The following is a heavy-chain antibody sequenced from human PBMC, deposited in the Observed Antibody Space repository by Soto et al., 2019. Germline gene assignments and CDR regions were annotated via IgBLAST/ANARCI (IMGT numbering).Heavy chain of an antibody. Sequence: QDQLVQSGAEVKKPGASVKVSCKASGYTFTSYGVSWVRQAPGQGLEWMGWSSAYNGNTKYEQKLKGRVNMTTDSFTSLAYMELSSARSEDAAVDYCARDGPAIDYWGQGTLVTVSS. CDR2: SSAYNGNT. V-gene: IGHV1-18*01. J-gene: IGHJ4*02. CDR3: ARDGPAIDY. CDR1: GYTFTSYG.